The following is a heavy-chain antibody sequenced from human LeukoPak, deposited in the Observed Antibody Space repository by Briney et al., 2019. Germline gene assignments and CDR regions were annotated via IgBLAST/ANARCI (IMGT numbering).Heavy chain of an antibody. J-gene: IGHJ4*02. D-gene: IGHD3-3*01. Sequence: XGXEXXGXIXPSGGSTTYAHKFQGRVTMTRDTSTSAVYMELSSLRSEDTAVYYCARGGGYYDFWSGYSTNDYWGQGTLVTVSS. CDR2: IXPSGGST. CDR3: ARGGGYYDFWSGYSTNDY. V-gene: IGHV1-46*01.